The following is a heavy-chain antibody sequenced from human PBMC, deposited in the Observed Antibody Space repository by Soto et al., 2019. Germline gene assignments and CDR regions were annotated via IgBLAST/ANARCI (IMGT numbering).Heavy chain of an antibody. CDR2: ISYDGTKK. V-gene: IGHV3-30*03. CDR1: GFTLKTKG. Sequence: GISCAASGFTLKTKGMDLGRPGPGKGLEWVADISYDGTKKYYSDSVKGRFTISRDNSKNTLYLQMNSLSTEDTAVYHCARGGADTAMAHDHWGQGTPVTVSS. D-gene: IGHD5-18*01. CDR3: ARGGADTAMAHDH. J-gene: IGHJ4*02.